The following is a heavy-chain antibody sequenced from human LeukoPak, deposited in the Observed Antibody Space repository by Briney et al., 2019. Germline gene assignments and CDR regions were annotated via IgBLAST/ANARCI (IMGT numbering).Heavy chain of an antibody. D-gene: IGHD6-19*01. CDR2: INHSGST. J-gene: IGHJ4*02. Sequence: ASETLSLTCAVYGGSFSGYYWSWIRQPPGKGLEWIGEINHSGSTNYNPSLKSRVTISVDTSKNQFSLKLSSVTAADTAVYYCARVGWLVDYWGQGTLVTVSS. CDR3: ARVGWLVDY. V-gene: IGHV4-34*01. CDR1: GGSFSGYY.